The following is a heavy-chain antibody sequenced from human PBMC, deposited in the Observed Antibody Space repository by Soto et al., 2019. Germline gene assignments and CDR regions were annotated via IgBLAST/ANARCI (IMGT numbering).Heavy chain of an antibody. J-gene: IGHJ4*02. D-gene: IGHD1-26*01. Sequence: ETLSLTCTVHGGSLGGYYWNWIRQSPGKALEWIGEVSHVDSTNYNPSLKGRATISLDTPKNQFSLKLTSMTAADSAVYYCSGAESPDTAYFSLYWGQGTPVTVSS. CDR1: GGSLGGYY. V-gene: IGHV4-34*03. CDR3: SGAESPDTAYFSLY. CDR2: VSHVDST.